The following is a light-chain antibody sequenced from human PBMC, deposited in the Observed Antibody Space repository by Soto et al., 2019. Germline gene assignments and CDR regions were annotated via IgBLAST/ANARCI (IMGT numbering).Light chain of an antibody. CDR3: QQYGSSPWT. CDR2: GAS. Sequence: EIVLTQSPGTLSLSPGERATLSCRASQSVSSSYLAWYQQTPGQAPRLLIYGASSRATGIPDRFSGSGSGTDVTLNISRLEPEDFAVYYCQQYGSSPWTFGQGTKVEIK. V-gene: IGKV3-20*01. J-gene: IGKJ1*01. CDR1: QSVSSSY.